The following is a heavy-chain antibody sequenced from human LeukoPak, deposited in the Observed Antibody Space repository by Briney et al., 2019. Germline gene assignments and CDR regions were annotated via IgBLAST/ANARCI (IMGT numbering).Heavy chain of an antibody. CDR2: IYTSGST. Sequence: PSETLSLTCTVSGGSISSYYWSWIRQPAGKGLEWIGRIYTSGSTNYNPSLKSRVTMSVDTSKNQFSLKLSSVTAADTAVYYCARDALFRGSLDAFDIWGQGTMVTVSS. CDR1: GGSISSYY. CDR3: ARDALFRGSLDAFDI. D-gene: IGHD2-15*01. V-gene: IGHV4-4*07. J-gene: IGHJ3*02.